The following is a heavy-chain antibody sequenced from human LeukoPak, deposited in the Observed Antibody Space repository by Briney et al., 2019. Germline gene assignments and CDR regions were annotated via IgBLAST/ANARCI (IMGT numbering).Heavy chain of an antibody. CDR3: ARGPYYYDSSGYYWFDP. J-gene: IGHJ5*02. CDR1: GGSISSYY. Sequence: PSETLSLTCTVSGGSISSYYWSWIRQPPGKGLEWIGYIYYSGSTNYNPSLKSRVTIPVDTSKNQFSLKLSSVTAADTAVYYCARGPYYYDSSGYYWFDPWGQGTLVTVSS. V-gene: IGHV4-59*01. CDR2: IYYSGST. D-gene: IGHD3-22*01.